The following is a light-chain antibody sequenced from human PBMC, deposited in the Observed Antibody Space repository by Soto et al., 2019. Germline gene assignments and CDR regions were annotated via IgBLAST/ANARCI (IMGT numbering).Light chain of an antibody. CDR1: QSISNY. CDR3: QQSYGTPLT. V-gene: IGKV1-39*01. Sequence: DMEMTQSPSSLSASVGDRVTITCRASQSISNYLNWYQHKPGKVPKLLIYAASSLQSGVPTRFSGTGSGTDFTLTINSLPPEDFATYYCQQSYGTPLTFGGGKKIEIK. CDR2: AAS. J-gene: IGKJ4*01.